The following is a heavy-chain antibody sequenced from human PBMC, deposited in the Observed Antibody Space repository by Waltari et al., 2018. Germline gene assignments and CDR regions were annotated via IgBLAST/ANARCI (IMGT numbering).Heavy chain of an antibody. CDR1: GCTFSDYY. J-gene: IGHJ3*01. CDR3: STALGDNTSASRPFHL. CDR2: DDPEDGQG. V-gene: IGHV1-69-2*01. D-gene: IGHD3-10*01. Sequence: EVQLRQSGAELRKPGTPVKISCKASGCTFSDYYIHWVQQAPGQGLQRGGLDDPEDGQGIYAEKFQDRVTSTADTSTDTAYLELSSLTSEDTAVFYCSTALGDNTSASRPFHLWGQGTVITVSS.